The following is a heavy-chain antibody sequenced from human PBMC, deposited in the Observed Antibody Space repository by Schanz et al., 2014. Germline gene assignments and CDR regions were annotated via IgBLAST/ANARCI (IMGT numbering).Heavy chain of an antibody. CDR1: GGTFNSYT. J-gene: IGHJ3*02. CDR3: ARGGGPEDVFEI. CDR2: IIPIHGIV. Sequence: QVQLVQSGAEVKKPGSSMKVSCKASGGTFNSYTINWVRQAPGQGLEWMGRIIPIHGIVNYAQRFQDRVRITADKSTSTAYMELSSLRSDDTAVYYCARGGGPEDVFEIWGQGTMVTVSS. D-gene: IGHD2-15*01. V-gene: IGHV1-69*02.